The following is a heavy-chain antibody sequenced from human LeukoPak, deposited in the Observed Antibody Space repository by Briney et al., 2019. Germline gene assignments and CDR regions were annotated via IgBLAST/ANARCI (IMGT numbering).Heavy chain of an antibody. CDR2: IYYSGST. CDR3: ARLRRFGELLIYFDY. V-gene: IGHV4-59*08. Sequence: SETLSLTCTVSGGSIGSYYWSWIRQPPGKGVEWIGYIYYSGSTNYNPSLKSRVTISVDTSKNQFSLKLSSVTAADTAVYYCARLRRFGELLIYFDYWGQGTLVTVSS. D-gene: IGHD3-10*01. J-gene: IGHJ4*02. CDR1: GGSIGSYY.